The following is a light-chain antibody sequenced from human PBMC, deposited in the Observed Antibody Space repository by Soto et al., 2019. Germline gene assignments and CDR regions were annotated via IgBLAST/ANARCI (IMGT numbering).Light chain of an antibody. V-gene: IGKV3-15*01. CDR1: QSVSSY. CDR2: DAS. Sequence: IVFTQSPGTRDLSSGERATLSCRASQSVSSYLAWYQQKTGQPPRILIYDASNRATGLPARFSGTRSWTECTLTINSLQAEDSAVDYCQQYYNSPRTFGQGTRLEIK. CDR3: QQYYNSPRT. J-gene: IGKJ5*01.